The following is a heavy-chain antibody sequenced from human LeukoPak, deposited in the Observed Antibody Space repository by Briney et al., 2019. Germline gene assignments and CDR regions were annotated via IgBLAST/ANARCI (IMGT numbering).Heavy chain of an antibody. CDR3: ARPYYYDILDAFDI. V-gene: IGHV4-59*12. D-gene: IGHD3-22*01. J-gene: IGHJ3*02. CDR1: GGSISSYY. Sequence: SETLSLTCTVSGGSISSYYWSWIRQPPGKGLEWIGYIYYSGSTNYNPSLKSRVTISVDTSKNQFSLKLSSVTAADTAVYYCARPYYYDILDAFDIWGQGTMVTVSS. CDR2: IYYSGST.